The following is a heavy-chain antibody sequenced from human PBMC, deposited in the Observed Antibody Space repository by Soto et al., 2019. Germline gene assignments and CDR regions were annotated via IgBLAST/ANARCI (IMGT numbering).Heavy chain of an antibody. CDR1: GGYFSGYY. Sequence: SETLSLTCAVYGGYFSGYYWSWIRQPPGKGLEWIGEINHSGSTNYNPSLKSRVTISVDTSKNQFSLKLSSVTAADTAVYYCARDLRIVAPPEARLDYWGQGTLVTVSS. CDR3: ARDLRIVAPPEARLDY. V-gene: IGHV4-34*01. CDR2: INHSGST. D-gene: IGHD5-12*01. J-gene: IGHJ4*02.